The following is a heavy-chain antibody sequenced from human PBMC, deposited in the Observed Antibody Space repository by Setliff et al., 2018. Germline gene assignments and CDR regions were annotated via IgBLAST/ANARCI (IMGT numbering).Heavy chain of an antibody. CDR1: GFNFRTYH. CDR2: VSTSGTTI. V-gene: IGHV3-48*03. D-gene: IGHD6-25*01. J-gene: IGHJ4*02. CDR3: ARDSGFGGTFDY. Sequence: PGGSLRLSCAASGFNFRTYHMSWVRQAPGKGLEWVSYVSTSGTTIYYADSVKGRFTISRDNAKNSLYLQMNSLRAEDTGVYYCARDSGFGGTFDYWGQGALVTVSP.